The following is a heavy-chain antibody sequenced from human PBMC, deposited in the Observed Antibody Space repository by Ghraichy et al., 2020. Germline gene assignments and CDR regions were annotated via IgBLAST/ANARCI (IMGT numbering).Heavy chain of an antibody. J-gene: IGHJ6*02. Sequence: SETLSLTCTVSGGSVSSGSYYWSWIRQPPGKGLEWIGYIYYSGSTNYNPSLKSRVTISVDTSKNQFSLKLSSVTAADTAVYYCARDLYSIAAAGKYYYYGMDVWGQGTTVTVSS. CDR1: GGSVSSGSYY. CDR3: ARDLYSIAAAGKYYYYGMDV. D-gene: IGHD6-13*01. CDR2: IYYSGST. V-gene: IGHV4-61*01.